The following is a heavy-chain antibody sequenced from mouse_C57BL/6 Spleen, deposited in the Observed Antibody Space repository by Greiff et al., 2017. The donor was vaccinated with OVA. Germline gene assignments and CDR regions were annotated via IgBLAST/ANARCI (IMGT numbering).Heavy chain of an antibody. J-gene: IGHJ4*01. V-gene: IGHV1-50*01. D-gene: IGHD1-1*01. CDR1: GYTFTSYW. CDR3: YYGSRAMDY. Sequence: KQSCKASGYTFTSYWMQWVKQRPGQGLEWIGKIDPSDSYTNYNQKFKGKATLTVDTSSSTAYMQLSSLTSEDSAVYYCYYGSRAMDYWGQGTSVTVSS. CDR2: IDPSDSYT.